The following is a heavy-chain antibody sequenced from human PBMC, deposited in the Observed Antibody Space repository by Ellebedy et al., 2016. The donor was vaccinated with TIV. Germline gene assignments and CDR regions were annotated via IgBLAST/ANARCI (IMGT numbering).Heavy chain of an antibody. D-gene: IGHD3-10*01. J-gene: IGHJ6*02. Sequence: GGSLRLSCRASGYTFTSYGISWVRQTPGHGLEWMGWISAYNGNTNYAQKLQGRVSMTTDTSTSTAYMDLRSLRSDDTAVYYCARRFSALWFGEYLSGMDVWGQGTTVTVSS. CDR2: ISAYNGNT. CDR1: GYTFTSYG. V-gene: IGHV1-18*01. CDR3: ARRFSALWFGEYLSGMDV.